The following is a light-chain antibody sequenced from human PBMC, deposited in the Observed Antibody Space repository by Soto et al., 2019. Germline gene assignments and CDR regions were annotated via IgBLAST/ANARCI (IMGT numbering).Light chain of an antibody. CDR1: SSNIGAGYD. CDR2: GNS. V-gene: IGLV1-40*01. Sequence: QSALTQPPSVSGAPGQRVTISCTGSSSNIGAGYDVHWYQRFPGTAPKLLIYGNSNRPSGVPDRFSGSKSGTSASLAITGLQAEDEADYYCQSYDSSLSGVVFGGGTKLTVL. J-gene: IGLJ2*01. CDR3: QSYDSSLSGVV.